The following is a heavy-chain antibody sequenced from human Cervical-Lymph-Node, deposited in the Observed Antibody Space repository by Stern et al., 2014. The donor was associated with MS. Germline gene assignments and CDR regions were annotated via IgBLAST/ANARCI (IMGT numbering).Heavy chain of an antibody. J-gene: IGHJ4*02. D-gene: IGHD1-7*01. Sequence: QMQLVQSGAEVKKPGASVKVSCKASGYTFTSYFINWVRQASGQRLEWMGWMNPNNGNTDYAPKFRDRVTMTRDTSISTAYMELNSLTSEDTAVYYCQLELREYWGQGTLVTVSS. CDR3: QLELREY. CDR1: GYTFTSYF. CDR2: MNPNNGNT. V-gene: IGHV1-8*01.